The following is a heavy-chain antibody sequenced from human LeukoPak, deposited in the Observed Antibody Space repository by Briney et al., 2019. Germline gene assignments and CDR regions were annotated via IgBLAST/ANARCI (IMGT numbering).Heavy chain of an antibody. V-gene: IGHV3-30*18. Sequence: GGSLRLSCAASGFTFSTYGMHWVRQAPGKGLEWVAVIISDGSNKYYSDSVKGRFTISRDNAKNTLYLQMNFLRADDMAVYFCAKDWGPHYASGSSYFDSWGQGTLVTVSS. CDR1: GFTFSTYG. CDR2: IISDGSNK. J-gene: IGHJ4*02. CDR3: AKDWGPHYASGSSYFDS. D-gene: IGHD3-10*01.